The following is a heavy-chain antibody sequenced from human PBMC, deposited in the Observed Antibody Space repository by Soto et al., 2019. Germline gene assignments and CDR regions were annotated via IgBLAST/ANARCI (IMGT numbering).Heavy chain of an antibody. CDR3: ASGNPDV. Sequence: ESGGGVVQPGRSLRLSCVASGFTFSNFAIHWVRQAPGRGLEWVAVISSDGTTKSYADSVKGRFTISRDNTKRTLYLQMNSLRPADTALYYCASGNPDVWGQGTTVTVSS. J-gene: IGHJ6*02. V-gene: IGHV3-30*03. CDR1: GFTFSNFA. CDR2: ISSDGTTK.